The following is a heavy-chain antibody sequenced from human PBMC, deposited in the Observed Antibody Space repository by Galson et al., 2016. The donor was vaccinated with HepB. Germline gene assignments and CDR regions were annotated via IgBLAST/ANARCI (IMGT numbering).Heavy chain of an antibody. CDR2: IDTFSSTI. Sequence: LRLSWAASGCSFSSYNLHWVRKAPGQGPEWLSYIDTFSSTIYYAASVKGRFTISSDNGKNLLYLQMTSLRDDDTAVYYCPKDSDAYYEILMGYCPFNLWGHPTLVTASS. D-gene: IGHD3-9*01. CDR1: GCSFSSYN. CDR3: PKDSDAYYEILMGYCPFNL. V-gene: IGHV3-48*02. J-gene: IGHJ5*02.